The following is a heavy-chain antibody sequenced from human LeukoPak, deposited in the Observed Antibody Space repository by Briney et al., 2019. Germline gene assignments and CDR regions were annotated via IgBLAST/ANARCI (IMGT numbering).Heavy chain of an antibody. CDR2: VNHSGNT. J-gene: IGHJ6*02. CDR1: GGSFSGYY. Sequence: SETLSLTCAVYGGSFSGYYWSWIRQPPGKGLEWIGEVNHSGNTKYNPSLKSRVTISVDTSKNQFSLKLSSVTAADTAVYYCARVPYCSGGRCNYYYYYGMDVWGQGITVTVSS. CDR3: ARVPYCSGGRCNYYYYYGMDV. V-gene: IGHV4-34*01. D-gene: IGHD2-15*01.